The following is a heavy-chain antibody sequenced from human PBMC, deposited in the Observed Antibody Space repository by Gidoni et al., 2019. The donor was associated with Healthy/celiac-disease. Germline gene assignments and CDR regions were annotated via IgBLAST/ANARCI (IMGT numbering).Heavy chain of an antibody. V-gene: IGHV4-59*01. D-gene: IGHD4-17*01. Sequence: QVQLQESGPGLVKPSETLSLTCTVSGGSISSYYWSWIRQPPGKGLEWIGYIYYSGSTNYNPSLKSRVTISVDTSKNQFSLKLSSVTAADTAVYYCARGRVVHDDYGDHREYYFDYWGQGTLVTVSP. CDR1: GGSISSYY. J-gene: IGHJ4*02. CDR3: ARGRVVHDDYGDHREYYFDY. CDR2: IYYSGST.